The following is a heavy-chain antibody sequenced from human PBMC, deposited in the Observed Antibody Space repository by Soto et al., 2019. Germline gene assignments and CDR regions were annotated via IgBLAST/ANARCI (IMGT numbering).Heavy chain of an antibody. D-gene: IGHD6-6*01. J-gene: IGHJ4*02. CDR2: ISGSGGST. Sequence: GGSLRLSCAASGFTFSSYAMSWVRQAPGKGLEWVSAISGSGGSTYYADSVKGRFTISRDNSKNTLYLQMNSLRAEDTAVYYCAKDRVYSSSSGVHDYWGQGTLVTVSS. V-gene: IGHV3-23*01. CDR3: AKDRVYSSSSGVHDY. CDR1: GFTFSSYA.